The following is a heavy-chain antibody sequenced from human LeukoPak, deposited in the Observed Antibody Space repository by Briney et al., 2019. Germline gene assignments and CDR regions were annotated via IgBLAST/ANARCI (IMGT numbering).Heavy chain of an antibody. J-gene: IGHJ4*02. V-gene: IGHV4-39*07. CDR1: GGSISSSSYY. D-gene: IGHD4-17*01. CDR2: IYYSGST. Sequence: SETLSLTCTVSGGSISSSSYYWGWIRQPPGKGLEWIGSIYYSGSTYYNPSLKSRVTISVDKSKNQFSLNLTSVTAADTAVYYCVRDTPGGSYGDYDYWGQGTLVTVSS. CDR3: VRDTPGGSYGDYDY.